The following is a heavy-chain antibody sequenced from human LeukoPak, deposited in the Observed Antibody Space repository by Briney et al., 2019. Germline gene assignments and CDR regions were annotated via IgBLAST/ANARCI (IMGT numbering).Heavy chain of an antibody. Sequence: PGGSLRLSCAASGFTFSSYAMSWVRQAPGKGLEWVSAISGSGGSTYYADSVKGRFTISRDNSKNTLYLQMNSLRAEDTAFYYCAISSGWTGIFDYWGQGTLVTVSS. V-gene: IGHV3-23*01. CDR3: AISSGWTGIFDY. CDR1: GFTFSSYA. D-gene: IGHD6-19*01. J-gene: IGHJ4*02. CDR2: ISGSGGST.